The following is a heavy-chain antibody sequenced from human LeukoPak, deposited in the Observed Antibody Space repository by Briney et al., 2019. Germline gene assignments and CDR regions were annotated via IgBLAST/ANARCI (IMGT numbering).Heavy chain of an antibody. CDR2: IYYTGST. J-gene: IGHJ4*02. CDR1: GGSIISRDHY. Sequence: SETLSLTCSVSGGSIISRDHYWDWIRQPPGQGLQWIGSIYYTGSTYYNPSVESRVTISVDTSKNQFSLDLGSVTAADTAVYYCATGYLRLDYWGQGSLVTVSS. V-gene: IGHV4-39*01. D-gene: IGHD6-13*01. CDR3: ATGYLRLDY.